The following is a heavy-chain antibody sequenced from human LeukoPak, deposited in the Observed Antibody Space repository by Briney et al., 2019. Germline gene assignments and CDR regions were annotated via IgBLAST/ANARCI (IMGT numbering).Heavy chain of an antibody. CDR1: GFTFTSYA. CDR2: ISGDGTFI. Sequence: GGSLRLSCAASGFTFTSYAVNWVRQAPGKGLDWVSAISGDGTFIYYAESVKGRFTISRDNSKSTVYLQMNSLRAEDTAIYYCARAAGSSLSRARFDYWGPGTLVTVSS. J-gene: IGHJ4*02. D-gene: IGHD6-6*01. V-gene: IGHV3-23*01. CDR3: ARAAGSSLSRARFDY.